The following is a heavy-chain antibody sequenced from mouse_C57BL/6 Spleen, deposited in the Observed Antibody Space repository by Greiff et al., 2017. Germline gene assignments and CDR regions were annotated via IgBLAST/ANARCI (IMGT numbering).Heavy chain of an antibody. Sequence: VQLQQSGAELVRPGASVTLSCKASGYTFTDYEMHWVKQTPVHGLEWIGAIDPETGGTAYTQKFKGKVILTADKSSSTAYMELRSLTSEDSAVYYCTRRDDYDAMDYWGQGTSVTVSS. CDR1: GYTFTDYE. J-gene: IGHJ4*01. CDR3: TRRDDYDAMDY. V-gene: IGHV1-15*01. CDR2: IDPETGGT.